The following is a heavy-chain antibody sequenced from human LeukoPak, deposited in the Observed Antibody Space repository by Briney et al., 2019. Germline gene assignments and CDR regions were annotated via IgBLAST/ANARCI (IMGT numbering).Heavy chain of an antibody. V-gene: IGHV1-2*02. Sequence: ASVKVSCKASGYTFTGYYMHWVRRAPGQGLEWMGGINPNSGGTNYAQKFQGRVTMTRDTSISTAYMELSRLRSDDTAVYYCARASSPYSSSWYYFDYWGQGTLVTVSS. CDR3: ARASSPYSSSWYYFDY. CDR2: INPNSGGT. D-gene: IGHD6-13*01. CDR1: GYTFTGYY. J-gene: IGHJ4*02.